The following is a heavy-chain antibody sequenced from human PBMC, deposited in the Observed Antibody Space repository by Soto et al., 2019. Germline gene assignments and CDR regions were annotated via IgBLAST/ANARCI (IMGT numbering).Heavy chain of an antibody. Sequence: ASVKVSCKASGYTFTSYDINWVRQATGQGLEWMGWMNPNSGNTGYAQKFQGRVTMTRNTSISTAYMKLSSLRSEDTAVYYCARGHLYSGYDPSYYYYGMDVWGQGTTVTVSS. D-gene: IGHD5-12*01. CDR3: ARGHLYSGYDPSYYYYGMDV. V-gene: IGHV1-8*01. CDR1: GYTFTSYD. J-gene: IGHJ6*02. CDR2: MNPNSGNT.